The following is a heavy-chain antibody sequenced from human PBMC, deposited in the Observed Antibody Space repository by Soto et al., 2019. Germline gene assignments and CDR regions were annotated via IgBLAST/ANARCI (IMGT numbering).Heavy chain of an antibody. D-gene: IGHD3-22*01. Sequence: QMQLQESGPGLVKPSETLSLTCTVSGGSISSSSYYWGWIRQPPGQGLEWLGTVYSLGNTYYNPSLRSRVTISVDKAKTELFLKVSAVTAPDTAVYYCARQIYDSSGYYYASWGQGTLVTVSS. V-gene: IGHV4-39*01. J-gene: IGHJ4*02. CDR1: GGSISSSSYY. CDR3: ARQIYDSSGYYYAS. CDR2: VYSLGNT.